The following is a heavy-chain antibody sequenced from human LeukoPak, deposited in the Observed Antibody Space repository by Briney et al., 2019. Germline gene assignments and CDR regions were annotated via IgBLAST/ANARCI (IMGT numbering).Heavy chain of an antibody. D-gene: IGHD6-19*01. Sequence: GSLRLSCAASGFTFSDYYMSWIRQAPGKGLEWVSYISSSGSTIYYADSVKGRFTISRDNAKNSLYLQMNSLRAEDTAVYYCASSSSGWYGRVGGLVEYFDYWGQGTLVTVSS. J-gene: IGHJ4*02. CDR2: ISSSGSTI. V-gene: IGHV3-11*01. CDR1: GFTFSDYY. CDR3: ASSSSGWYGRVGGLVEYFDY.